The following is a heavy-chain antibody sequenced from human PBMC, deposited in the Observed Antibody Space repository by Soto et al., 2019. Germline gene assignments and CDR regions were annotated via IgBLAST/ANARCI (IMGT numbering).Heavy chain of an antibody. V-gene: IGHV3-23*01. Sequence: PGGSLRLSCAASGFTFSSYAMSWVRQAPGKGLEWVSAISGSGGSTYYADSVKGRFTISRDNSKNTLYLQMNSLRAEDTAVYYCAKVGYDFWSGSRFDYWGQGTLVTVSS. CDR3: AKVGYDFWSGSRFDY. J-gene: IGHJ4*02. CDR2: ISGSGGST. D-gene: IGHD3-3*01. CDR1: GFTFSSYA.